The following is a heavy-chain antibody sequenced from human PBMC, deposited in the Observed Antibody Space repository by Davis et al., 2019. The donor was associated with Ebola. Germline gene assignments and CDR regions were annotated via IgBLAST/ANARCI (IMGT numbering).Heavy chain of an antibody. CDR2: ISASGSTT. Sequence: GESLKISCAASGSTFSDYSMRWVRQAPGKGPEWISSISASGSTTNYAEVVRGRFTISRDNSRNTLHLQMSSLRAEDTAVYYCATGRGTYYYFHYWGQGTLVTVSS. J-gene: IGHJ4*02. CDR1: GSTFSDYS. CDR3: ATGRGTYYYFHY. V-gene: IGHV3-23*01. D-gene: IGHD1-26*01.